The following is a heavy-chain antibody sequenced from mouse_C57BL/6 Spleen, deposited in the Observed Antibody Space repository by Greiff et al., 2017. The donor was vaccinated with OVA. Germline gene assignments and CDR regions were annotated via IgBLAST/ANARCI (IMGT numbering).Heavy chain of an antibody. J-gene: IGHJ4*01. CDR1: GYTFTSYW. CDR2: IYPGSGST. CDR3: ARWLRRDRLYYYAMDY. V-gene: IGHV1-55*01. Sequence: QVQLQQPGAELVKPGASVKMSCKASGYTFTSYWITWVKQRPGQGLEWIGDIYPGSGSTNYNEKFKSKATLTVDTSSSTAYMQLSSLTSEDSAVYYCARWLRRDRLYYYAMDYWGQGTSVTVSS. D-gene: IGHD2-2*01.